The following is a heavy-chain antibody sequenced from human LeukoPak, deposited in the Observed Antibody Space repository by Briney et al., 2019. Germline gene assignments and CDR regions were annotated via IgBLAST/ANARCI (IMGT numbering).Heavy chain of an antibody. D-gene: IGHD2/OR15-2a*01. V-gene: IGHV3-48*01. J-gene: IGHJ6*03. CDR1: GFTFSSYS. CDR3: ARDWNSGYYYYYYMDV. Sequence: GGSVRLSCAASGFTFSSYSMKWVGQAPGKGLEWVSYISSSSSTIYYADSVKGRFTISRDNAKNSLYLQMNSLRAEDTAVYYCARDWNSGYYYYYYMDVWGKGTTVTVSS. CDR2: ISSSSSTI.